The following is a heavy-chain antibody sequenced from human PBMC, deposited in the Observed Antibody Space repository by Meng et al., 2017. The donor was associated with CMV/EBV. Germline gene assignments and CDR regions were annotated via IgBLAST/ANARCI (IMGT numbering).Heavy chain of an antibody. J-gene: IGHJ4*02. CDR2: IYYSGST. CDR1: GGSISSSSYY. Sequence: SETLSLTCTVSGGSISSSSYYWGWIRQPPGKGLEWIGSIYYSGSTYYNPSLKSRVTISVDTSKNQFSLKLSSVTAADTAVYYCARLGDGYNSGYFDYWGQGILVTVSS. D-gene: IGHD5-24*01. V-gene: IGHV4-39*01. CDR3: ARLGDGYNSGYFDY.